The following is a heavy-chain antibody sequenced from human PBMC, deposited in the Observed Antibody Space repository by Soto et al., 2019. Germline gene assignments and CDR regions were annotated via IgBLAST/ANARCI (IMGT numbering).Heavy chain of an antibody. CDR2: ISYDGNNK. Sequence: GGSLRLSCAASEFTFSNYAMHWVRQAPGKGLQWLAVISYDGNNKYYADSVEGRFTISRDNSKNTVYLQMNSLRLEDTAVYYCARRPSYSDSYFDHWGQGTLVTVSS. V-gene: IGHV3-30*03. D-gene: IGHD4-17*01. CDR3: ARRPSYSDSYFDH. CDR1: EFTFSNYA. J-gene: IGHJ4*02.